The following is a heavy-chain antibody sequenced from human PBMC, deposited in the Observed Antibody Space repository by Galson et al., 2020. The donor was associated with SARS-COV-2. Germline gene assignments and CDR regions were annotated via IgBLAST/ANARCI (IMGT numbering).Heavy chain of an antibody. Sequence: GGSLRLSCVASGFTLSNHWVTWVRQVPGAPGKGPEWVAHINLDGNDKDYVDSVRGRFTISRDSAKNSVYLQMTSLRAEDTGVYYCGRGHFGLDVWGQGTTVTVSS. CDR3: GRGHFGLDV. V-gene: IGHV3-7*01. CDR1: GFTLSNHW. CDR2: INLDGNDK. J-gene: IGHJ6*02.